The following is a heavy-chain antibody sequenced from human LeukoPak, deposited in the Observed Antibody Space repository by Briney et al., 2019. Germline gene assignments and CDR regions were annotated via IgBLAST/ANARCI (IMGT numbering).Heavy chain of an antibody. Sequence: GGSMRLSCAAAGFSVSSFWMSWVRQAPGKGREWVAKIKQVGSEKYYMDSVEGRFTLSRDHGEQSLYLQMNSLRAEDTAVYYCARGDSGYDLDRSGPSRNYYYYYYMDVWGKGTTVTVSS. CDR2: IKQVGSEK. CDR3: ARGDSGYDLDRSGPSRNYYYYYYMDV. V-gene: IGHV3-7*01. CDR1: GFSVSSFW. J-gene: IGHJ6*03. D-gene: IGHD5-12*01.